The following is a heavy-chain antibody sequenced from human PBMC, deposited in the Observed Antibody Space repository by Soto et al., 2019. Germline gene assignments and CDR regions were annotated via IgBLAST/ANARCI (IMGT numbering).Heavy chain of an antibody. J-gene: IGHJ5*02. D-gene: IGHD5-18*01. V-gene: IGHV3-30*18. Sequence: PGGSLRLSCAASGFTFSSYGMHWVRQAPGKGLEWVAVISYDGSNKYYADSVKGRFTISRDNSKNTLYLQMNSLRAEDTAVYYCAKDSSALTFGGYSVGDWFDPWGQGTLVTVSS. CDR3: AKDSSALTFGGYSVGDWFDP. CDR2: ISYDGSNK. CDR1: GFTFSSYG.